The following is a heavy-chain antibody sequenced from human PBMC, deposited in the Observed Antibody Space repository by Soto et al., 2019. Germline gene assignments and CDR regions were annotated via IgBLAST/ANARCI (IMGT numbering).Heavy chain of an antibody. Sequence: QVQLVESGGGVVQPGRSLRLSCAASGFTFSSYGMHWVRQAPGKGLEWVAVIWYDGSNKYYADSVNGRFTISRDNSNNTLYLQMKRLRAEDTAVYYCARDLGMITFGGVIVRSYWGQGTMVTVSS. CDR1: GFTFSSYG. V-gene: IGHV3-33*01. J-gene: IGHJ4*02. CDR2: IWYDGSNK. D-gene: IGHD3-16*02. CDR3: ARDLGMITFGGVIVRSY.